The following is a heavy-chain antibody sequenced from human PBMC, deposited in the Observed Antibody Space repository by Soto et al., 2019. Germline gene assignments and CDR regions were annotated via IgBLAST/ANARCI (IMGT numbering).Heavy chain of an antibody. CDR1: GGTFSSYA. V-gene: IGHV1-69*06. CDR2: IIPIFGTA. J-gene: IGHJ6*02. D-gene: IGHD2-2*01. CDR3: AREGFVVVPAAMDYYYYYGMDV. Sequence: SVKVSCKASGGTFSSYAISWVRQAPGQGLEWMGGIIPIFGTANYAQKFQGRVTITADKSTSTAYMELSSLRSEDTAVYYCAREGFVVVPAAMDYYYYYGMDVWGQGTTVTVSS.